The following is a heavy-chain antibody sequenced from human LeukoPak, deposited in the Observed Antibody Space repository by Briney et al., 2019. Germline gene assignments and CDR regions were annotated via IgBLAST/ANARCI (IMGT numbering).Heavy chain of an antibody. CDR1: GDSISTSNYF. CDR3: ASLWFGEYTGQN. Sequence: PSETLSLTCTVSGDSISTSNYFWGWIRQPPGKGLEWIGSIYYSGSTYYSPSLKSRVTLSVDTSKNQFSLKLSSVTAADTAVYYCASLWFGEYTGQNWGQGTLVTVSS. J-gene: IGHJ4*02. V-gene: IGHV4-39*01. CDR2: IYYSGST. D-gene: IGHD3-10*01.